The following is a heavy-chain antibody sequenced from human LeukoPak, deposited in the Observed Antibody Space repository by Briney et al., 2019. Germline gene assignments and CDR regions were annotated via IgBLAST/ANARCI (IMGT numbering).Heavy chain of an antibody. CDR2: ISYDGSNK. D-gene: IGHD6-19*01. V-gene: IGHV3-30*18. CDR3: AKLAVAGDSDPFDY. Sequence: PGGSLRLSCAASGFTFSSYAMSWVRQAPGKGLEWVAVISYDGSNKYYADSVKGRFTISRDNSKNTLYLQMNSLRAEDTAVYYCAKLAVAGDSDPFDYWGQGTLVTVSS. J-gene: IGHJ4*02. CDR1: GFTFSSYA.